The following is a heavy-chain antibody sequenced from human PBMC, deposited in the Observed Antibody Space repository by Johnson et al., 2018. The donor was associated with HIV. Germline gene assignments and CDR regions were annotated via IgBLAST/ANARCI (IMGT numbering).Heavy chain of an antibody. Sequence: QVQLVESGGGVVQPGRSLRLSCAASGFTFSSYGMHWVRQAPGKGLEWVAVIWYDGSNKYYADSVKGRFTISRDNSKNTLYLQMNSLKTEDTAVYYCTTDGYGGYSYGYGAFDIWGQGTM. V-gene: IGHV3-33*01. CDR3: TTDGYGGYSYGYGAFDI. D-gene: IGHD5-18*01. CDR1: GFTFSSYG. J-gene: IGHJ3*02. CDR2: IWYDGSNK.